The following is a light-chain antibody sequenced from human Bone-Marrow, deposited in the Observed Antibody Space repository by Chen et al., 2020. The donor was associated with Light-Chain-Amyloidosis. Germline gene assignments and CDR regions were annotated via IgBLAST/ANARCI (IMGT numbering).Light chain of an antibody. CDR3: QSYQGSSQGV. J-gene: IGLJ3*02. CDR2: EDD. Sequence: FMLTQPHSVSESPGTTVIISCTRSSGSIATNYVHWYQQRPGSPPTTVIYEDDQRPSGVPDRFSGSIDRSSNSASLTISGLKTEDEADYYCQSYQGSSQGVFGGGTKLTVL. V-gene: IGLV6-57*01. CDR1: SGSIATNY.